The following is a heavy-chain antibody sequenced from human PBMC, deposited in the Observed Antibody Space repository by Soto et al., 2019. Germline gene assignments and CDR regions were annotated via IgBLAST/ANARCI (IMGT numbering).Heavy chain of an antibody. Sequence: QVQLVESGGGVVQPGRSLRLSCAASGFTFSSYGMHWVRQAPGKGLEWVAVISYDGSNKYYADSVKGRFTISRDNSKNTLYLQMNSLRAEYTAVYYCAKDFGYGDYEVGYWGQGTLVTVSS. J-gene: IGHJ4*02. CDR2: ISYDGSNK. D-gene: IGHD4-17*01. V-gene: IGHV3-30*18. CDR3: AKDFGYGDYEVGY. CDR1: GFTFSSYG.